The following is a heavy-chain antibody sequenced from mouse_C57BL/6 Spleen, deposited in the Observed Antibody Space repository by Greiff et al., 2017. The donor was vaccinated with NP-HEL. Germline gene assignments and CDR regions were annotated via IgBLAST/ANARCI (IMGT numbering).Heavy chain of an antibody. Sequence: QVQLQQSGPELVKPGASVKLSCKASGYTFTSYDINWVKQRPGQGLEWIGWIYPRDGSTKYNEKFKGKATLTVDTSSSTAYMELHSLTSEDAAVYFCARLGYDDDEGGSWFAYWGQGTLVTVSA. CDR3: ARLGYDDDEGGSWFAY. V-gene: IGHV1-85*01. CDR2: IYPRDGST. D-gene: IGHD2-4*01. CDR1: GYTFTSYD. J-gene: IGHJ3*01.